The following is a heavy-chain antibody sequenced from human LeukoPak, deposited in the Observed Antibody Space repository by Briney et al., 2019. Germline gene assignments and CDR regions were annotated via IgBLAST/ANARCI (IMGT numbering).Heavy chain of an antibody. Sequence: PSETLSLTCTVSGGSISSSSYYWGWLRQPPGKGLEWIGEINHSGSTNYNPSLKSRVTISVDTSKNQFSLKLSSVTAADTAVYYCARSLRRYCSSTSCYPYYYYYMDVWGKGTTVTVSS. J-gene: IGHJ6*03. CDR1: GGSISSSSYY. CDR2: INHSGST. D-gene: IGHD2-2*01. CDR3: ARSLRRYCSSTSCYPYYYYYMDV. V-gene: IGHV4-39*07.